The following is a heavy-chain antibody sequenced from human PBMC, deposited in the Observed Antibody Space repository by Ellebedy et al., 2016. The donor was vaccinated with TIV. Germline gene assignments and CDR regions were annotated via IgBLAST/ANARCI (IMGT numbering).Heavy chain of an antibody. Sequence: GESLKISCAASGFTVSSNYMGWVRQAPGWGLKWVSIIYSGGDTYYADSVQGRFTISRDNSKNTVYLQMNSLRAEDTAMYYCARADCSSGICYEFDSWGQGTLVTVSS. J-gene: IGHJ4*02. CDR2: IYSGGDT. CDR1: GFTVSSNY. CDR3: ARADCSSGICYEFDS. V-gene: IGHV3-66*01. D-gene: IGHD2-15*01.